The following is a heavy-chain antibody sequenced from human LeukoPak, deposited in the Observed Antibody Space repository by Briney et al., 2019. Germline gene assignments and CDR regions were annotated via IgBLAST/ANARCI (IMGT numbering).Heavy chain of an antibody. V-gene: IGHV3-48*02. Sequence: GGSLRLSCAASGFTFSTYNMNWVRQAPGEGLEWVSYISTSGSAIYYADSVKGRFTISRDNARNSLYLQMNSLRDEDTAVYYCARYTWSDRRGAMDVWGQGTTVTVSS. CDR2: ISTSGSAI. CDR1: GFTFSTYN. D-gene: IGHD1-1*01. CDR3: ARYTWSDRRGAMDV. J-gene: IGHJ6*02.